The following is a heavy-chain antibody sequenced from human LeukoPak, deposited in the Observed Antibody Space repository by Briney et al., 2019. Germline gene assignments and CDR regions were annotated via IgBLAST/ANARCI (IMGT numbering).Heavy chain of an antibody. J-gene: IGHJ4*02. D-gene: IGHD5-24*01. CDR3: ARLYLPATRCAY. Sequence: SETLSLTCTVSGYSISSGYYWGWIRQPPGKGLEWIGSNYNSGRTFYNWSLKSRVTMSVDTSKNHYSLNLTSVTAADTAVYYCARLYLPATRCAYGGQGTLVTVSS. CDR2: NYNSGRT. CDR1: GYSISSGYY. V-gene: IGHV4-38-2*02.